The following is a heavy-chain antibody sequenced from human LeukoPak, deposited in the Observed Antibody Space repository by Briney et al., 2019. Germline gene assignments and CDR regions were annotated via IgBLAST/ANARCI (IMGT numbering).Heavy chain of an antibody. CDR1: GGSISSYY. CDR3: ARDLTGITGTTGYYYYYMDV. CDR2: IYTSGST. D-gene: IGHD1-7*01. J-gene: IGHJ6*03. V-gene: IGHV4-4*07. Sequence: SETLSLTCTASGGSISSYYWSWIRQPAGKGLEWIGRIYTSGSTNYNPSLKSRVTMSVDTSKNQFSLKLSSVTAADTAVYYCARDLTGITGTTGYYYYYMDVWGKGTTVTVSS.